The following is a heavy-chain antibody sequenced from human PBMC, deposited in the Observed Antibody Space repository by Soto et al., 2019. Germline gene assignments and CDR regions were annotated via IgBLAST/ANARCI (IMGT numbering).Heavy chain of an antibody. CDR3: ASDLSGRADV. D-gene: IGHD3-10*01. Sequence: PGGSLRLSCAASGFTFSSYLMHWVRQSPGKGLVWVSRMNEDGGTTDYADSVKGRFTISRDNAKSTLYLQMNSLRVEDTAVYYCASDLSGRADVWGQGTTVTVSS. J-gene: IGHJ6*02. CDR2: MNEDGGTT. CDR1: GFTFSSYL. V-gene: IGHV3-74*01.